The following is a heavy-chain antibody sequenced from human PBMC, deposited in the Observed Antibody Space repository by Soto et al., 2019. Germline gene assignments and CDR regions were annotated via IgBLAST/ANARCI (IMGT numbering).Heavy chain of an antibody. CDR2: ISSYGSET. D-gene: IGHD6-6*01. J-gene: IGHJ4*02. CDR1: GFTFSRYW. CDR3: ARDRPIDY. V-gene: IGHV3-74*01. Sequence: GGSLRLSCAASGFTFSRYWMHWVRQAPGKGLVWVSGISSYGSETHYADSVKGRFTISRDNSKNTLYLQMNSLRAEDTAVYYCARDRPIDYWGQGTLVTVSS.